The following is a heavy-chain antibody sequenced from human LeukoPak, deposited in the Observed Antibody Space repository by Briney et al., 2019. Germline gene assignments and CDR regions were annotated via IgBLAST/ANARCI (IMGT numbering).Heavy chain of an antibody. CDR1: GGTFSSYA. CDR3: ASPVATFLYGMDV. Sequence: ASVKVSCKASGGTFSSYAFNWVRQATGQGLEWMGWMNPNSGNTGYAQKFQGRVTMTRNTSISTAYMELSSLRSEDTAVYYCASPVATFLYGMDVWGQGTTVTVSS. V-gene: IGHV1-8*02. J-gene: IGHJ6*02. CDR2: MNPNSGNT. D-gene: IGHD5-12*01.